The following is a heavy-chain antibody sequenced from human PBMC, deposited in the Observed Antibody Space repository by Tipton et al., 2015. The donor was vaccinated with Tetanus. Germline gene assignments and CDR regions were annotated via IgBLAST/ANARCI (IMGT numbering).Heavy chain of an antibody. CDR2: IYYSGDT. D-gene: IGHD1-26*01. V-gene: IGHV4-31*03. CDR3: ARDGGSFYTDY. CDR1: GGTINSGGYF. J-gene: IGHJ4*02. Sequence: TLSLTCSVSGGTINSGGYFWNWIRQQPGKGPEWIGYIYYSGDTFYNPSLKSRVTISVDTSKNQFSLNLRSGTAADTAVYYCARDGGSFYTDYWGQGTLVTVSS.